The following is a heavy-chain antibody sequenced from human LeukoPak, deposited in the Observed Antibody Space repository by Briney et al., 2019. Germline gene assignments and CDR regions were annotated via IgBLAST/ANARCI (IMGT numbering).Heavy chain of an antibody. CDR2: ITGAGGIT. CDR3: AKRFPCDSGSYSVMDV. Sequence: PGESLRLSCAASGFSFSRCALRWVRHSPGKGLEWVSVITGAGGITYYKGPVRGRFTTSRDTSKNTLYLQMNSLRADDTAVYYCAKRFPCDSGSYSVMDVWGQGTTVTVSS. D-gene: IGHD3-10*01. V-gene: IGHV3-23*01. J-gene: IGHJ6*02. CDR1: GFSFSRCA.